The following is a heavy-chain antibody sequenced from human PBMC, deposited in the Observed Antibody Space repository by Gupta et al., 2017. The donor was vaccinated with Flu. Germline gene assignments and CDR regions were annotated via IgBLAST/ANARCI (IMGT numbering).Heavy chain of an antibody. V-gene: IGHV4-39*02. CDR2: IYYSGPT. CDR1: GGSISTSSYY. Sequence: QLQLQESGPGLVKPSETLSLTCTVSGGSISTSSYYWGWIRQPPGKGLEWIGSIYYSGPTYYNPSLNSRVTISIDTSKNQFSLQLNSVTAADTAVYYCVRERSAWPNWFDPWGQGTLVTVSS. CDR3: VRERSAWPNWFDP. D-gene: IGHD6-19*01. J-gene: IGHJ5*02.